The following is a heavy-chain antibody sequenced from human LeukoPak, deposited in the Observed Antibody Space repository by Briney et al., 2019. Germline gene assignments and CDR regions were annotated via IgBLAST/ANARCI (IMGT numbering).Heavy chain of an antibody. J-gene: IGHJ4*02. CDR2: ISSSSIYT. V-gene: IGHV3-11*06. CDR1: GFTFSDYY. CDR3: ARAPLSRQYYFDY. Sequence: GGSLRLSCAASGFTFSDYYMNWIRQAPGKGLEWVSHISSSSIYTDYADSVKGRFTISRDNAKSLLYLQMNSLRAEDTAVYYCARAPLSRQYYFDYWGQGTLVTVSS.